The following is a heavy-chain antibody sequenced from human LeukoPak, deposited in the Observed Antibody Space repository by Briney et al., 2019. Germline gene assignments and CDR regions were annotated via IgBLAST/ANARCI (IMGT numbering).Heavy chain of an antibody. CDR2: IYYSGST. Sequence: SETLSLTCTVSGGSISSYYWSWIRQPPGKGLEWIGYIYYSGSTNYNPSLKSRVTISVDTSKNQFSLKLSSVTAADTAVYYCASNYYDSGGYWYFDLWGRGTLVTVSS. CDR1: GGSISSYY. V-gene: IGHV4-59*08. J-gene: IGHJ2*01. D-gene: IGHD3-22*01. CDR3: ASNYYDSGGYWYFDL.